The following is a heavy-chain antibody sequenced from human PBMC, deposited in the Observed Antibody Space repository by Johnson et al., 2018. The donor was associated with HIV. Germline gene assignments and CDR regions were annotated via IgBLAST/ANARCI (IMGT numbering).Heavy chain of an antibody. CDR1: GFTFSSYW. V-gene: IGHV3-7*02. Sequence: VQLVESGGGLVQPGGSLRLSCAASGFTFSSYWMNWVRQAPGKGLEWVANIEQDGSEKYYVDSVKGRFTISRDNAKNSLYLQMNSLRAEDTAVYYCARARPNSYYYDSSGYPDAFDIWGQGTMVTVSS. CDR2: IEQDGSEK. J-gene: IGHJ3*02. CDR3: ARARPNSYYYDSSGYPDAFDI. D-gene: IGHD3-22*01.